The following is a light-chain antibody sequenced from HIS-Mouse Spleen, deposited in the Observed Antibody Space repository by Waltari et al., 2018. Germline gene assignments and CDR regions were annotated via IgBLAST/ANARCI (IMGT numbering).Light chain of an antibody. J-gene: IGLJ3*02. CDR3: QSADSSGTYWV. CDR1: ALPKQY. CDR2: KGS. Sequence: SYELTQPPSVSVSPGQTARITCSGDALPKQYAYWYQQKPGQAPVLVIYKGSERPSGIPERFSGSSSGTTVTLTISGVQAEDEADYYCQSADSSGTYWVFGGGTKLTVL. V-gene: IGLV3-25*03.